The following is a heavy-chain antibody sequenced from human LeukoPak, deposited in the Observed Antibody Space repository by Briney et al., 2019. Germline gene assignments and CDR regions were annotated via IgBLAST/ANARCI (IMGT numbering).Heavy chain of an antibody. CDR1: GGSFSGYY. V-gene: IGHV4-34*01. CDR2: INHSGST. D-gene: IGHD3-16*01. CDR3: ARQGSIMITFGGAPDAFDI. Sequence: SETLSLTCAVYGGSFSGYYWSWIRQPPGKGLEWMGEINHSGSTNYNPSLKSRVTISVDTSKNQFSLKLSSVTAADTAVYYCARQGSIMITFGGAPDAFDIWGQGTMVTVSS. J-gene: IGHJ3*02.